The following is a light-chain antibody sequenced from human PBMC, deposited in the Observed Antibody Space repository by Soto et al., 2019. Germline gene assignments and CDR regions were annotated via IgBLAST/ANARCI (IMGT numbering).Light chain of an antibody. CDR3: SSYAGNNSPYV. CDR1: SSDVGGYNY. Sequence: QSVLTQPASVSGSPGQSVTIFCTGTSSDVGGYNYVSWYQQHPGKAPKLMVYDVSKRPSGVPDRFSGSKSGNTASLTVSGLQAEDGADHYCSSYAGNNSPYVFGTGTKVTVL. CDR2: DVS. V-gene: IGLV2-8*01. J-gene: IGLJ1*01.